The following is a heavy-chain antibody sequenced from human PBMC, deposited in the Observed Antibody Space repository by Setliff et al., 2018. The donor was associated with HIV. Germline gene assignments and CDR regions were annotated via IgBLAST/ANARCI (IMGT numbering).Heavy chain of an antibody. Sequence: GGSLRLSCAASGFTFSSYSMNWVRQAPGKGLEWVSSISSTSNYRYYADSMKGRFTISRDNAKNSLYLQMNSLRAEDTAVYYCARRGNYMEDAFDIWGQGTMVTVSS. J-gene: IGHJ3*02. CDR3: ARRGNYMEDAFDI. D-gene: IGHD1-26*01. CDR1: GFTFSSYS. CDR2: ISSTSNYR. V-gene: IGHV3-21*01.